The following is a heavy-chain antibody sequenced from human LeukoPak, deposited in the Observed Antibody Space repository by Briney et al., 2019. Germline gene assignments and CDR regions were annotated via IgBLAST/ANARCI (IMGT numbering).Heavy chain of an antibody. J-gene: IGHJ4*02. Sequence: GASVKVSCKASGYTFTSYAMHWVRQAPGQRLEWMGWTTAGNGNTKYSQKFQGRVTITRDTSASTAYMELSSLRSEDTAVYYCARDPHPNYGSGSYYRYWGQGTLVTVSS. CDR3: ARDPHPNYGSGSYYRY. CDR1: GYTFTSYA. CDR2: TTAGNGNT. D-gene: IGHD3-10*01. V-gene: IGHV1-3*01.